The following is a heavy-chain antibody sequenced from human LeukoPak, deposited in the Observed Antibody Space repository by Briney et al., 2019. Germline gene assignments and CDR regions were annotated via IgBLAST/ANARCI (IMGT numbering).Heavy chain of an antibody. D-gene: IGHD3-22*01. J-gene: IGHJ3*02. CDR2: MNPNSGNT. Sequence: ASVKVSCKASGYTFTSCDINWVRQATGQGLEWMGWMNPNSGNTGYAQKFQGRVTITRNTSISTAYMELSSLRSEDTAVYYCARVSWYYDSSGYSYDAFDIWGQGTMVTVSS. V-gene: IGHV1-8*03. CDR3: ARVSWYYDSSGYSYDAFDI. CDR1: GYTFTSCD.